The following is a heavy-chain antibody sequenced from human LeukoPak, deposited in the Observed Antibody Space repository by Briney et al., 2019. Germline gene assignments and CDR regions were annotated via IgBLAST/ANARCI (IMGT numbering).Heavy chain of an antibody. Sequence: GGSLRLSCAASGFTFSSYSMNWVRQAPGKGLEWVSSISSSSSYIYYADSVKGRFTISRDNAKNSLYLQMNGLRAEDTAVYYCARALLLWFGEYDSRAFDYWGQGTLVTVSS. CDR2: ISSSSSYI. CDR3: ARALLLWFGEYDSRAFDY. D-gene: IGHD3-10*01. V-gene: IGHV3-21*01. CDR1: GFTFSSYS. J-gene: IGHJ4*02.